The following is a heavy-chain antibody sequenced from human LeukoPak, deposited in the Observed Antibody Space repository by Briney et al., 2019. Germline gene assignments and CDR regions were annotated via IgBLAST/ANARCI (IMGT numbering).Heavy chain of an antibody. D-gene: IGHD6-13*01. CDR1: GFTFSSYS. Sequence: NPGGSLRLSCAASGFTFSSYSMNWVRQAPGKGLEWVSSISSSSSYIYYADSVKGRFTISRDDAKNSLYLQMNSLRAEDTAVYYCARDPRIAAPYWGQGTLVTVSS. J-gene: IGHJ4*02. CDR3: ARDPRIAAPY. V-gene: IGHV3-21*01. CDR2: ISSSSSYI.